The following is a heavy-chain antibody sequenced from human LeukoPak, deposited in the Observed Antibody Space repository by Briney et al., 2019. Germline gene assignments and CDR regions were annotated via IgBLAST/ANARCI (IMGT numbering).Heavy chain of an antibody. J-gene: IGHJ3*02. CDR3: ARDQFKQTTVPPPVVFDI. V-gene: IGHV1-69*13. Sequence: ASVKVSCKASGGTFSHSAINWVRQAPGQGLEWMGGIIPLFGTPNYAQRFQGRVTVIADDSTSTAYMELSSLRFDDTAVYYCARDQFKQTTVPPPVVFDIWGQGTMVTVSP. CDR1: GGTFSHSA. CDR2: IIPLFGTP. D-gene: IGHD4-17*01.